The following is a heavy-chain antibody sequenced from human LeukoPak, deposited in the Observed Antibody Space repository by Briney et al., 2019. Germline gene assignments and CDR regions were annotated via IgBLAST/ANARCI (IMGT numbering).Heavy chain of an antibody. CDR3: ARRVPGPQLGDYVTYYFDH. CDR1: GGSISSSY. Sequence: TSETLSLTCTVSGGSISSSYWIWIRQPPGKGLEWVGYIYSSGTTKYNPSLKSRATISLDTTKSQLSLSLTSVTAADTAVYYCARRVPGPQLGDYVTYYFDHWGQGTLVTVSS. V-gene: IGHV4-4*08. J-gene: IGHJ4*02. CDR2: IYSSGTT. D-gene: IGHD3-10*02.